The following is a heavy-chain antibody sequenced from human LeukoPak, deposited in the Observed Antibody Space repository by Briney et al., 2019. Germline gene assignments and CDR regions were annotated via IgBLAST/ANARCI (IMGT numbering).Heavy chain of an antibody. D-gene: IGHD3-10*01. CDR1: GFTFGNYA. J-gene: IGHJ4*02. CDR2: ITSTAGNT. V-gene: IGHV3-64D*06. Sequence: PGGSLRLSFSASGFTFGNYAMRWVRQAPGKGLEYVSFITSTAGNTNPANSVKSIFTISRNNSVNILYLQMSSLRTEDTAGYYCVKDLVVRGGLDYWGQGTLVTVSS. CDR3: VKDLVVRGGLDY.